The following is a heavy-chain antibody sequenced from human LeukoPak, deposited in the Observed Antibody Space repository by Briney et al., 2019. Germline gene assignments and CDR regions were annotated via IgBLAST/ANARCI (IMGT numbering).Heavy chain of an antibody. CDR2: IYTSGST. V-gene: IGHV4-61*02. Sequence: PLETLSLTCTVSGGSISSGSYYWSWIRQPAGKGLEWIGRIYTSGSTNYNPSLKSRVTISVDTSKNQFSLKLSSVTAADTAVYYCARLYYDSSGSIDYWGQGTLVTVSS. CDR3: ARLYYDSSGSIDY. J-gene: IGHJ4*02. D-gene: IGHD3-22*01. CDR1: GGSISSGSYY.